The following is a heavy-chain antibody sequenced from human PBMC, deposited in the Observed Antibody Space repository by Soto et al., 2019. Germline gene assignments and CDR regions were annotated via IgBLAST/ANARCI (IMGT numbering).Heavy chain of an antibody. Sequence: SETLSLTCAVYGGSFSGYYWSWIRQPPGKGLEWIGEINRSGSTNYNPSLKSRVTISVDTSKNQSSLKLCSVTAAYTAVYYCARSNPENFDYEITPYGYWGQGTLVTVSS. D-gene: IGHD3-9*01. CDR1: GGSFSGYY. J-gene: IGHJ4*02. CDR3: ARSNPENFDYEITPYGY. V-gene: IGHV4-34*01. CDR2: INRSGST.